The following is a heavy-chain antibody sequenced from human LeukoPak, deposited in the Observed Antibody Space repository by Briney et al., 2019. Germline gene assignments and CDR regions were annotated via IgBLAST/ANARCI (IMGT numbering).Heavy chain of an antibody. CDR2: IGTGGDT. Sequence: GGSLRLSCAASGFTLSSYVMTWVRQAPGKGLDWVSAIGTGGDTHYADSVKGRFTVSRDSSKSTLYLRMDSLRADDTAVYYCAKLRPYGTTWYGGVVNWGQGTLVTVSS. V-gene: IGHV3-23*01. D-gene: IGHD6-13*01. CDR3: AKLRPYGTTWYGGVVN. CDR1: GFTLSSYV. J-gene: IGHJ4*02.